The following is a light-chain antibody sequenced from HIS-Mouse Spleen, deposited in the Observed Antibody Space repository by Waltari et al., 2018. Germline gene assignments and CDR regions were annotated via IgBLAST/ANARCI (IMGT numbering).Light chain of an antibody. J-gene: IGLJ2*01. CDR3: QAWDSSTDVV. Sequence: SYELTQPPSVSVSPGQTASITCSGDNSGDKYACWYQQKPGQSPVLVIYQDSKRPSGIPERFSGSNSGNTATLTISGTQAMDEADYYCQAWDSSTDVVFGGGTKLTVL. CDR1: NSGDKY. CDR2: QDS. V-gene: IGLV3-1*01.